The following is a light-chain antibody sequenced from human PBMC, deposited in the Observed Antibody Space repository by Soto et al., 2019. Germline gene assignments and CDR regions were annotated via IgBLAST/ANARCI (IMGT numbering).Light chain of an antibody. Sequence: QSALTQPASVSGTPGQSITISCTGSNSDVGIYDFVSWYQHHPGRAPKLIVSEVSHRPSGVSNRFSGSKSGNTASLTISGLQPEDEADYYCISYTSEDVRYVFGTGTKVTXL. CDR2: EVS. V-gene: IGLV2-14*01. J-gene: IGLJ1*01. CDR3: ISYTSEDVRYV. CDR1: NSDVGIYDF.